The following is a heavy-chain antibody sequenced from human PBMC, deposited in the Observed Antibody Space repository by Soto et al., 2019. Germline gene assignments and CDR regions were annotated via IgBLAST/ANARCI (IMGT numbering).Heavy chain of an antibody. CDR3: ARSGDYGDNYFDY. CDR1: GGTFSSYA. CDR2: IIPIFGTA. Sequence: SVKVSCKASGGTFSSYAISWVRQAPGQGLEWMGGIIPIFGTANYAQKFQGRVTITADESTSTAYMELSSLRSEDTAVYYCARSGDYGDNYFDYWGQGTLVTVSS. J-gene: IGHJ4*02. D-gene: IGHD4-17*01. V-gene: IGHV1-69*13.